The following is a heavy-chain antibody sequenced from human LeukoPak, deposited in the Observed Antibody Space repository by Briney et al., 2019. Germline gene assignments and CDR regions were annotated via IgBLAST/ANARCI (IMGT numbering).Heavy chain of an antibody. V-gene: IGHV3-30*03. CDR1: GFTFSTYG. Sequence: PGGSLRLSCAASGFTFSTYGMHWVRQAPGKGLEWVAVISDDGSNKYYEDSVKGRFIISRDNSRNTVYLQMNSLRAEDTAVYYCVRGGVGATGLDYWGQGTLVTVSS. J-gene: IGHJ4*02. D-gene: IGHD1-26*01. CDR3: VRGGVGATGLDY. CDR2: ISDDGSNK.